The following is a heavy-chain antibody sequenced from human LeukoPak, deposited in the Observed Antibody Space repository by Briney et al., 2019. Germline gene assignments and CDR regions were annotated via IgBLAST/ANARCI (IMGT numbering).Heavy chain of an antibody. CDR2: ISYDGSNK. V-gene: IGHV3-30*18. D-gene: IGHD6-19*01. CDR1: GFTFSSYG. Sequence: PGGSLRLSCAASGFTFSSYGMHWVRQAPGKGLEWVAVISYDGSNKYYADSVKGRFTISRDNSKNTLYLQMNSLRAEDTAVYYCAKWRGSGWYLRHYFDYWGQGTLVTVSS. J-gene: IGHJ4*02. CDR3: AKWRGSGWYLRHYFDY.